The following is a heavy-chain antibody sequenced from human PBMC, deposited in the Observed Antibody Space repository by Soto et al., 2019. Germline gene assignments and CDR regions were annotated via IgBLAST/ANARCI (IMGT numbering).Heavy chain of an antibody. V-gene: IGHV1-69*01. CDR3: ARERQQPVGIFVY. CDR1: GGTFSSYP. Sequence: QVQLVQSGAEVKKPGSSVKVSCKASGGTFSSYPISWVRQAPGQGLEWMGGIIPIFGTANYAQKFQGRVTITADESTSTAYMELSSLRSEDTALYYCARERQQPVGIFVYWGQGTLVTVSS. CDR2: IIPIFGTA. D-gene: IGHD6-13*01. J-gene: IGHJ4*02.